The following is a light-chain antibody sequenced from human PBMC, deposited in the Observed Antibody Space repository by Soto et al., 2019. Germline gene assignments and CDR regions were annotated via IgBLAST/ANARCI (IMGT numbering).Light chain of an antibody. CDR3: QQTYSAPHT. Sequence: DIQMTQSPSSLSASVGDRVTITCRASQTISNFLNWYQKKPGKAPTLLIYSASSLQRGVPANFSGSGAGADFTLTISHVRPEDLATYYCQQTYSAPHTFGQGTKVDNK. V-gene: IGKV1-39*01. CDR2: SAS. CDR1: QTISNF. J-gene: IGKJ2*01.